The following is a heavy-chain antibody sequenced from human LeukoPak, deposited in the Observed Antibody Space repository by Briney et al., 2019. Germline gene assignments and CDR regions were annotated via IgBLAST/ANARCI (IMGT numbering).Heavy chain of an antibody. CDR3: AKSTITMIVVVINDYFDY. CDR1: GFTFSSYE. Sequence: PGGSLTLSCAASGFTFSSYEMNWVRQAPGKGLEWVSYISSSGSSIYYADSVKGRFTISRDNSKNTLYLQMNSLRAEDTAVYYCAKSTITMIVVVINDYFDYWGQGTLVTVSS. V-gene: IGHV3-48*03. CDR2: ISSSGSSI. J-gene: IGHJ4*02. D-gene: IGHD3-22*01.